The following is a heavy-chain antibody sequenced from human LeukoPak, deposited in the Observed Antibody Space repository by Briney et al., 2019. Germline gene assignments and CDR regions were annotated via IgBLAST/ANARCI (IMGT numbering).Heavy chain of an antibody. Sequence: ASVKVSCKASGYTFTGYSMHWVPQAPGQGLEWMGWINPNSGGTNYAQKFQGRVTMTRDTSISTAYMELSRLRSDDTAVYYCARYDYSNLEMAELFQHWGQGTLVTVSS. CDR2: INPNSGGT. D-gene: IGHD4-11*01. CDR1: GYTFTGYS. J-gene: IGHJ1*01. CDR3: ARYDYSNLEMAELFQH. V-gene: IGHV1-2*02.